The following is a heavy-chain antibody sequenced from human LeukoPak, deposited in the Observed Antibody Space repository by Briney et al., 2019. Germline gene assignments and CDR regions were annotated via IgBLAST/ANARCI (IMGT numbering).Heavy chain of an antibody. J-gene: IGHJ5*02. CDR3: ARGTVGDYNWFDL. V-gene: IGHV3-21*05. CDR1: GFTFSSYS. CDR2: ITGSLNSI. D-gene: IGHD3-16*01. Sequence: GGSLRLSCAASGFTFSSYSMNWVRQAPGKGLEWISYITGSLNSIHYADSVKGRFTISRDNVKNTLYLQMNSLRGEDTAVYYCARGTVGDYNWFDLWGQGTLVTVSS.